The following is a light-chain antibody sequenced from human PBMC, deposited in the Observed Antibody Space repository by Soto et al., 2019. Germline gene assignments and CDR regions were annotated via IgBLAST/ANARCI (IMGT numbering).Light chain of an antibody. CDR2: GAS. Sequence: EIVLTQSPGTLSLSPGESATLSCRASESVASNYLAWYQHKPGQAPRLLFFGASNRATAIPDRFSGSGSGTDFTLTISRVEPEDFAVYYCHQYGRSPWTLGQGTKVDIK. V-gene: IGKV3-20*01. CDR1: ESVASNY. CDR3: HQYGRSPWT. J-gene: IGKJ1*01.